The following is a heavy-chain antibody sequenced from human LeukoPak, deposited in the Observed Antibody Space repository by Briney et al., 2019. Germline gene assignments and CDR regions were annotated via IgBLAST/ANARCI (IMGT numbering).Heavy chain of an antibody. V-gene: IGHV1-8*01. J-gene: IGHJ1*01. D-gene: IGHD2-15*01. CDR3: ARGNCSGHACYTADFLQH. CDR1: GYTFGNYE. Sequence: ASVKVSCKASGYTFGNYEINWVRQAPGQGLEWMGWMKANSADRGYPEKFRGRVTMTRDTSVSTAYMELNSLRFEDTAVYYCARGNCSGHACYTADFLQHRGQGTLITVSS. CDR2: MKANSADR.